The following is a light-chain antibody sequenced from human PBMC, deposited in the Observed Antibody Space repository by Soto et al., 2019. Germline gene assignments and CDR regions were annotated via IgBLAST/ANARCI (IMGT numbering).Light chain of an antibody. V-gene: IGKV3-11*01. CDR3: QQRSNWPRT. J-gene: IGKJ1*01. CDR1: QNISNY. Sequence: VFTQTPANLSLSPEKRATLSCRASQNISNYLILYQQKPGQAPRLLIYDVSNRATGIPARFSGSGSGTDLTLTISSLEPEDFAVYYCQQRSNWPRTFGQGTKV. CDR2: DVS.